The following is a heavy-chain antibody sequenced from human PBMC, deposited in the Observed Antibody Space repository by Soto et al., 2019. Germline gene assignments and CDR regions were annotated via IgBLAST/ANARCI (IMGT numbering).Heavy chain of an antibody. CDR2: IKQDGSEK. D-gene: IGHD3-22*01. CDR1: VFTFSSYW. J-gene: IGHJ3*02. V-gene: IGHV3-7*04. CDR3: ARGDYYDFDAFDI. Sequence: GGSLRLSCASSVFTFSSYWMSCVRQAPGKGLEWVANIKQDGSEKYYVDSVKGRFTISRDNAKNSLYLQMNSLRAEDTAVYYCARGDYYDFDAFDIGGQGKMVTVS.